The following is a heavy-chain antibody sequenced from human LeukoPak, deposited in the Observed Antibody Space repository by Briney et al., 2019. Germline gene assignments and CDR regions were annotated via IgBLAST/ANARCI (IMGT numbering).Heavy chain of an antibody. V-gene: IGHV1-69*10. Sequence: SVNVSCYCSACTFSINTFSRMWQAPGPGLERMGVIILIVGSTNYAEKLKGRFTITADNSTSTAYMQLSSLRAEDTAVYYCAREVPYDSSSYHQWYFDYWGEGALVTVSS. CDR3: AREVPYDSSSYHQWYFDY. D-gene: IGHD3-22*01. J-gene: IGHJ4*02. CDR1: ACTFSINT. CDR2: IILIVGST.